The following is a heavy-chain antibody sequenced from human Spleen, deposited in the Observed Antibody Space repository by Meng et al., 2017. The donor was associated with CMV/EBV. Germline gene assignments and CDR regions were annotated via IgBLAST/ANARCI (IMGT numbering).Heavy chain of an antibody. CDR1: GGSIKGGNG. Sequence: VSGGSIKGGNGWGWDRQAPGKGLEWIGEIYHSGATNYNPSLKSRVTISLGKSKNQFSLNLTSVIVADTAVYYCAGAPLQLGLNWFDLWGQGSLVTVSS. CDR2: IYHSGAT. CDR3: AGAPLQLGLNWFDL. D-gene: IGHD1-1*01. J-gene: IGHJ5*02. V-gene: IGHV4-4*02.